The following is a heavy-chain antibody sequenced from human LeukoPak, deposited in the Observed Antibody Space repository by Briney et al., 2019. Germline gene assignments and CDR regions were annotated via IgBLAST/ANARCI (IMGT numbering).Heavy chain of an antibody. V-gene: IGHV4-34*12. CDR1: GESFSGYY. CDR3: VRARNYLINY. J-gene: IGHJ4*02. D-gene: IGHD4-11*01. CDR2: IIHSGST. Sequence: PSETLSLTCAVYGESFSGYYWSWIRQPPGKGLEWIGEIIHSGSTNYNPSLKSRVTISVDTSKNQFSLKLSSVTAADTAVYYCVRARNYLINYWGQGTLVTVSS.